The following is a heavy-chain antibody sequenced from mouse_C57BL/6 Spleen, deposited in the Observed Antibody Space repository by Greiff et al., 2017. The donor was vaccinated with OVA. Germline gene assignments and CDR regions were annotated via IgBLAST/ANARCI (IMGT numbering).Heavy chain of an antibody. V-gene: IGHV1-82*01. CDR2: IYPGDGDT. CDR3: ARWDSRYYGSSYYDY. D-gene: IGHD1-1*01. CDR1: GYAFSSSW. J-gene: IGHJ2*01. Sequence: QVQLQQSGPELVKPGASVKISCKASGYAFSSSWMNWVKQRPGKGLEWIGRIYPGDGDTNYNGKFKGKATLTADKSSSTAYMQLSSLTSEDSAVYCCARWDSRYYGSSYYDYWGQGTTLTVSS.